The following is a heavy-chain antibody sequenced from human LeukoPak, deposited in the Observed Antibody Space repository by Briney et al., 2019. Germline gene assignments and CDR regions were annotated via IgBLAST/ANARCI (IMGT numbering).Heavy chain of an antibody. V-gene: IGHV3-7*04. CDR1: GFTFSSTW. D-gene: IGHD3-16*02. Sequence: GGTLRLSCVGSGFTFSSTWMSWVRQAPGKGLEWVARIKEDGSEKYYVDSVKGRFTISRDNAKNSLYLEMNSLRPEDTAVYYCARGGSRYLAHWGQGTLVTVSS. CDR2: IKEDGSEK. CDR3: ARGGSRYLAH. J-gene: IGHJ5*02.